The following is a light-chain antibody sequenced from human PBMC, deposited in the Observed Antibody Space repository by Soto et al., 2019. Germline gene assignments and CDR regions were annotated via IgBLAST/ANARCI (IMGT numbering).Light chain of an antibody. CDR2: AAS. Sequence: DIQMIQSPSSLSASVGDRVTITCRASQDIRNYLAWYQQKPGKVPKVLIYAASTLQPGVPSRFSGSGSGTDFTLTINSLQPDDIATYYCQNYDSAPITFGQGTRLEI. CDR3: QNYDSAPIT. V-gene: IGKV1-27*01. CDR1: QDIRNY. J-gene: IGKJ5*01.